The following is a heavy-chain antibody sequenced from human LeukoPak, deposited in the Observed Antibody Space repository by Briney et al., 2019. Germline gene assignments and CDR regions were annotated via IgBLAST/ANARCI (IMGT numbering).Heavy chain of an antibody. V-gene: IGHV4-34*01. J-gene: IGHJ4*02. Sequence: SETLSLTCAVYGGSFSGYYWSWIRQPPGKGLEWIGEINHSGSTNYNPSLKSRVTISVDTSKNQFSLKPSSVTAADTAVYYCARYDFNKFFDYWGQGTLVIVSS. D-gene: IGHD3-3*01. CDR1: GGSFSGYY. CDR3: ARYDFNKFFDY. CDR2: INHSGST.